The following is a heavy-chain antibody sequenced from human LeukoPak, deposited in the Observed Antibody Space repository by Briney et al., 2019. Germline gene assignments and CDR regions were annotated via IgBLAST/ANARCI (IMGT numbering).Heavy chain of an antibody. CDR3: ARVPMIVVVGYFDY. Sequence: SETLSLTCTVSGYSISSGYYWGWIRQPPGKGLEWIGSIYHSGSTYYNPSLKSRVTISVDTSKNQFSLKLSSVTAADTAVYYCARVPMIVVVGYFDYWGQGTLITVSS. J-gene: IGHJ4*02. D-gene: IGHD3-22*01. CDR1: GYSISSGYY. CDR2: IYHSGST. V-gene: IGHV4-38-2*02.